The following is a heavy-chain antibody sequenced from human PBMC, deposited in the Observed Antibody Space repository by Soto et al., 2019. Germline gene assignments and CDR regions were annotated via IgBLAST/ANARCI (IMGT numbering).Heavy chain of an antibody. CDR3: ARAPYSSSSPFDY. V-gene: IGHV4-59*01. CDR2: IYYSGST. Sequence: SEPLSLPCPVSVGSISSYYWSWIRQPPGKGLEWIGYIYYSGSTNYNPSLKSRVTISVDTSKNQFSLKLSSVTAADTAVYYCARAPYSSSSPFDYWGQGTLVTVSS. J-gene: IGHJ4*02. D-gene: IGHD6-6*01. CDR1: VGSISSYY.